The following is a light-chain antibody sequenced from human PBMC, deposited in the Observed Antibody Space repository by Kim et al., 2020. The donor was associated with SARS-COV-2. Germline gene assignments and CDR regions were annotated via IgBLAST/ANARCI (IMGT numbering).Light chain of an antibody. J-gene: IGKJ1*01. CDR1: ETITFF. V-gene: IGKV1-39*01. Sequence: ASVGDRVVITCLTSETITFFFHWYQQKPGNAPKLLISGTSILQDGVPSRFSGSASGSNFTLAINNLQSEDSATYYCQQSHRRPWTFGQGTKVDIK. CDR2: GTS. CDR3: QQSHRRPWT.